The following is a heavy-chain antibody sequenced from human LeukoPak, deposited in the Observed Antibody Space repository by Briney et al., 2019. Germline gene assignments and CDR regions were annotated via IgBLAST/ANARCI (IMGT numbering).Heavy chain of an antibody. Sequence: ASVKVSCKASGYTFTSYYMHWVRQAPGQGLEWMGIINPSGGSTSYAQKFQGRVTMTRDTSISTAYVELSRLRSDDTAVYYCARVRGLRLELRYYFDYWGQGTLVTVSS. J-gene: IGHJ4*02. CDR1: GYTFTSYY. CDR2: INPSGGST. CDR3: ARVRGLRLELRYYFDY. D-gene: IGHD1-7*01. V-gene: IGHV1-46*01.